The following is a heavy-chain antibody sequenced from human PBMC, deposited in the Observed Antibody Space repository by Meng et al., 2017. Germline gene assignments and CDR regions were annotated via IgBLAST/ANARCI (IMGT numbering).Heavy chain of an antibody. Sequence: QVQLVESGGGVVQPGRSLRLSCAASGFTFSSYAMHWVRQAPGKGLEWVAVISYDGSNKYYADSVKGRFTISRDNSKNTLYLQMNSLRAEDTAVYYCAREYYDFWSGYSNWFDPWGQGTLVTVSS. J-gene: IGHJ5*02. D-gene: IGHD3-3*01. CDR1: GFTFSSYA. CDR2: ISYDGSNK. V-gene: IGHV3-30-3*01. CDR3: AREYYDFWSGYSNWFDP.